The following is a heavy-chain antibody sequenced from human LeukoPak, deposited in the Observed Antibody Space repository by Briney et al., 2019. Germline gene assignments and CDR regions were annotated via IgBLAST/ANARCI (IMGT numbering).Heavy chain of an antibody. J-gene: IGHJ3*02. D-gene: IGHD3-10*01. CDR2: IYYSGST. V-gene: IGHV4-59*01. CDR1: GGSISSYY. Sequence: SETLSLTCTVSGGSISSYYWSWIRQPPGKGLEWIGYIYYSGSTNYNPSLKSRVTISVDTSKNQFSLKLSSVTAADTAVYYCATTAQGVDDAFDIWGQGTMVTVSS. CDR3: ATTAQGVDDAFDI.